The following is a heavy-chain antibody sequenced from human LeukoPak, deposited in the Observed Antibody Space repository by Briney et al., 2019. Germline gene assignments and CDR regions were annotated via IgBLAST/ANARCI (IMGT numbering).Heavy chain of an antibody. CDR3: AKGHYYYGSGRYGDY. J-gene: IGHJ4*02. V-gene: IGHV3-30*18. D-gene: IGHD3-10*01. CDR2: ISYDGSNK. CDR1: GFTFSSYG. Sequence: GGSLRLSCAASGFTFSSYGMHWVRQAPGKGREWVAVISYDGSNKYYADSVKGLFTISRDNSKNTLYLQMNSLRADDTAIYYCAKGHYYYGSGRYGDYWGQGTLVSVSS.